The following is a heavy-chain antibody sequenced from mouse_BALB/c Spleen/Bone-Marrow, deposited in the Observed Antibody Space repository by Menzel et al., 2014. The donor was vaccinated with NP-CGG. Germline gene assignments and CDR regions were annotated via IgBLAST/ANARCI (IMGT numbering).Heavy chain of an antibody. Sequence: QVQLKDSGPELVRPGVSVKISCKGSGYTFTDYAMHWVKQSHAKSLEWIGVISTYSGNTNYNQKFKGKATMTVDKSSSTACMELARLTSEDSAIYYCARSGYGYDWFAYWGQGTLVTVSA. CDR1: GYTFTDYA. D-gene: IGHD2-2*01. CDR3: ARSGYGYDWFAY. J-gene: IGHJ3*01. CDR2: ISTYSGNT. V-gene: IGHV1-67*01.